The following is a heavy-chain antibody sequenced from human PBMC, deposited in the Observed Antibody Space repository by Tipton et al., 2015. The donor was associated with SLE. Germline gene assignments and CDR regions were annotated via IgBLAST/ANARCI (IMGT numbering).Heavy chain of an antibody. D-gene: IGHD6-13*01. J-gene: IGHJ2*01. CDR3: ARRRPGIAAAGSYWYFDL. CDR1: GGSFSGYY. Sequence: TLSLTCAVYGGSFSGYYWSWIRQPPGKGLEWIGEINHSGSTNYNPSLKSRVTISVDTSKNQFSLKLSSVAAADTAVYYCARRRPGIAAAGSYWYFDLWGRGTLVTVSS. CDR2: INHSGST. V-gene: IGHV4-34*01.